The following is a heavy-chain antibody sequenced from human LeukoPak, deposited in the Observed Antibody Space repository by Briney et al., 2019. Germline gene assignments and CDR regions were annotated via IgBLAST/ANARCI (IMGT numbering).Heavy chain of an antibody. CDR3: ARAIPYNWFDP. Sequence: PSETLSLTCTVSGDSISSYYWTWIRQPPGKGLEWIGYIFHSGTTSYNPSLKSRVTISVDTSKNQFSLKLSSVTAADTAVYYCARAIPYNWFDPWGQGTLVTVSS. J-gene: IGHJ5*02. CDR1: GDSISSYY. V-gene: IGHV4-59*13. CDR2: IFHSGTT.